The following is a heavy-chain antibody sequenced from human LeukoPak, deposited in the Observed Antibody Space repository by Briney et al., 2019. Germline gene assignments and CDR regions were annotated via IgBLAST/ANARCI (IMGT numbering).Heavy chain of an antibody. CDR3: ARGRNEGRTWGAYYYYYYMDV. V-gene: IGHV4-4*02. CDR2: IYHSGST. D-gene: IGHD3-16*01. Sequence: SETLSLTCAVSGGSISSSNWWSWIRQPPGKGLEWIGEIYHSGSTNYNPSLKSRVTISVDTSKNQFSLKLSSVTAADTAVYYCARGRNEGRTWGAYYYYYYMDVWGKGTTVTVSS. CDR1: GGSISSSNW. J-gene: IGHJ6*03.